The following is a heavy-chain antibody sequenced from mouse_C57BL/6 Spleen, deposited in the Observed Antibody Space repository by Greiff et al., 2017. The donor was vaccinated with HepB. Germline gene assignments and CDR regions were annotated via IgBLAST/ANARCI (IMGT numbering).Heavy chain of an antibody. CDR1: GFSLTSYG. CDR2: IWSGGST. CDR3: ARKPNYDEGYAMDY. J-gene: IGHJ4*01. V-gene: IGHV2-2*01. D-gene: IGHD2-4*01. Sequence: VQLQQSGPGLVQPSQRLSITCTVSGFSLTSYGVHWVRQSPGKGLEWLGVIWSGGSTDYNAAFISRLSISKDNSKSQVFFKMNSLQADDTAIYYCARKPNYDEGYAMDYWGQGTSVTVSS.